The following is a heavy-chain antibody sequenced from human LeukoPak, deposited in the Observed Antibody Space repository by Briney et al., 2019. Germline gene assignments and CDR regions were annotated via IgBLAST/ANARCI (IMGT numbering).Heavy chain of an antibody. CDR3: AKAKYSSSSDLLDY. CDR2: ISGSGGST. Sequence: PGGSLRLSCAASGFTFSSYAMSWVRQAPGKGLEWVSTISGSGGSTYYADSVKGRFTISRDISKNTLFLQMNSLRADDTAVYHCAKAKYSSSSDLLDYWGQGTLVTVSS. D-gene: IGHD6-6*01. J-gene: IGHJ4*02. CDR1: GFTFSSYA. V-gene: IGHV3-23*01.